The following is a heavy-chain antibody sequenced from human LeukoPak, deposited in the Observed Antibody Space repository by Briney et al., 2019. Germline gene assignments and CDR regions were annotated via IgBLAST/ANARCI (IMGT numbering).Heavy chain of an antibody. CDR3: AKTAVPGTRELDY. CDR1: GYTLTELS. J-gene: IGHJ4*02. D-gene: IGHD6-19*01. Sequence: ASVKVSCKVSGYTLTELSMHWARQAPGQGLEWMGWINPDTGATNFAQKFQGRVTMTRDTSISTAYMELSRLLSDDTAVYYCAKTAVPGTRELDYWGQGALVTVSS. CDR2: INPDTGAT. V-gene: IGHV1-2*02.